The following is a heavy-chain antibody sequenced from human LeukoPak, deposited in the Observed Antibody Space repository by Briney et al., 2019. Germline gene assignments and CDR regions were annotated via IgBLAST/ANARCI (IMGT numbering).Heavy chain of an antibody. D-gene: IGHD5-24*01. CDR1: GGSISSYY. Sequence: SETLSLTCTVSGGSISSYYWSWIRQPPGEGLEWIGYIFYSGSTNYNPSLKSRVTISVDTSKNQFSLKLSSVTAADTAVYYCARDGDGYNYRWFDPWGRGTLVTVSS. J-gene: IGHJ5*02. CDR3: ARDGDGYNYRWFDP. V-gene: IGHV4-59*01. CDR2: IFYSGST.